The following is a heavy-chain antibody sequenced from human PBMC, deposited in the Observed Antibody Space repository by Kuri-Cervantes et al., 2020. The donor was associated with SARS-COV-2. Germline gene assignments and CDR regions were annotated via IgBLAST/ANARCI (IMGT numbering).Heavy chain of an antibody. CDR1: GFTFSSYA. CDR2: ISGSGGST. V-gene: IGHV3-23*01. CDR3: AKGDWGNNDYYFDY. D-gene: IGHD7-27*01. J-gene: IGHJ4*02. Sequence: ETLSLTRAASGFTFSSYAMSWVRQAPGKGLEWVSAISGSGGSTYYADSVKGRFTISRDNFKNTLYLQMNSLRAEDTAVYYCAKGDWGNNDYYFDYWGQGTLVTVSS.